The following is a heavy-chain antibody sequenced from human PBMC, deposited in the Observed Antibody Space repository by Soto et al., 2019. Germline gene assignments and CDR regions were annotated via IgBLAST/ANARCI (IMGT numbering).Heavy chain of an antibody. CDR2: IGTSGTNI. D-gene: IGHD4-4*01. CDR1: GFTFSDYY. V-gene: IGHV3-11*01. CDR3: AKGGFSNYGTVDH. Sequence: QVQLVESGGGLVQPGGSLTLSCAASGFTFSDYYMTWIRQAPGKGLEWVSYIGTSGTNIYYADSVRGRFTISRDNARNSLYLQMNSLKAEDTAVYYCAKGGFSNYGTVDHWGQGTLVTVSS. J-gene: IGHJ4*02.